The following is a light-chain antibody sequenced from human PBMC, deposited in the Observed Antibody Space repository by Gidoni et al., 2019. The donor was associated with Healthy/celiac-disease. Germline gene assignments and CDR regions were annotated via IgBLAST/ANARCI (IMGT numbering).Light chain of an antibody. CDR2: DAS. CDR3: HQRNIWSPDT. CDR1: QSVSSY. Sequence: VLTQSPATLSLSPGERATLSCRASQSVSSYLALYQQKPGQAPRLLIYDASNRATGIPARFSGSGSGTDFTLTISRLEPEDFAIYVCHQRNIWSPDTFGQGTKLEIK. J-gene: IGKJ2*01. V-gene: IGKV3-11*01.